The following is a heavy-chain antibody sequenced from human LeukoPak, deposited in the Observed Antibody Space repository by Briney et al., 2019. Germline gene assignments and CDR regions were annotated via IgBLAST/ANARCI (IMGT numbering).Heavy chain of an antibody. CDR2: IKQDGSEK. D-gene: IGHD3-22*01. CDR3: ARAGEDSSGYYWLDHYYGMDV. Sequence: GGSLRLSCAASGFTFSSYWMSWVRQAPEKGLEWVANIKQDGSEKYYVDSVKGRFTISRDNAKNSLYLQMNSLRAEDTAVYYCARAGEDSSGYYWLDHYYGMDVWGQGTTVTVSS. CDR1: GFTFSSYW. V-gene: IGHV3-7*01. J-gene: IGHJ6*02.